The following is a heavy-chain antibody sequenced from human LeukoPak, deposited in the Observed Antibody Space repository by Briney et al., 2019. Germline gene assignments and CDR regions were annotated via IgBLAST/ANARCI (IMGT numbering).Heavy chain of an antibody. CDR2: IRGSGGST. CDR1: GFTFSRYG. J-gene: IGHJ4*02. CDR3: AKDLDSSSCSKTNFDY. V-gene: IGHV3-23*01. D-gene: IGHD6-13*01. Sequence: GGSLRLSCEASGFTFSRYGMSWVRQAPGKGLEWVSAIRGSGGSTYYADSVKGRFTISRDNSKNTLYLQMNSLRAEDTAVYYCAKDLDSSSCSKTNFDYWGQGTLVTVSS.